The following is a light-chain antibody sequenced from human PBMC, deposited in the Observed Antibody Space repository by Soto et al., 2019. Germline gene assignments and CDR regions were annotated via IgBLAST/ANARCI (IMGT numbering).Light chain of an antibody. V-gene: IGKV3-15*01. CDR3: QQYNNWPLYT. CDR1: QSVSSN. CDR2: GAS. Sequence: EIVMTQSPATLSVSPGERATLSCRASQSVSSNLAWYQQKPGQAPRLLIYGASTRATGIPGRFSGSGSGTEFSLTISSLQSEDFGVYYCQQYNNWPLYTFGQGTKLEIK. J-gene: IGKJ2*01.